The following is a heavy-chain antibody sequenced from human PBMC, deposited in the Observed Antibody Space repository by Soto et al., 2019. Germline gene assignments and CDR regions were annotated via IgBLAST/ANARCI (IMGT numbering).Heavy chain of an antibody. Sequence: EVQLVESGGGLVQPGGSLRLSCAASGFTFSSYEMNWVRQAPGKGLEWVSYISSSGSTMYYADSVKGRFTISRDNAKNSLYLQMNSLRAEDTAVYYCARDESSPYGYWGQGTLVTVSS. D-gene: IGHD6-19*01. CDR3: ARDESSPYGY. J-gene: IGHJ4*02. CDR2: ISSSGSTM. CDR1: GFTFSSYE. V-gene: IGHV3-48*03.